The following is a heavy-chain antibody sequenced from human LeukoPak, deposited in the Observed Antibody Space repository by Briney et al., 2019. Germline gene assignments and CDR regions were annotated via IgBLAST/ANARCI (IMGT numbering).Heavy chain of an antibody. CDR2: TSAYNGDT. CDR3: ARAKYNSGWYGAFDI. D-gene: IGHD6-19*01. Sequence: ASVKVSCKTSGYTFTTYGITWVRQAPGQGLEWMGWTSAYNGDTNYAQKFQGRLTMTTDTSTTTGYMELRSLRSDDTAVYYCARAKYNSGWYGAFDIWGQGTVVTVSS. CDR1: GYTFTTYG. J-gene: IGHJ3*02. V-gene: IGHV1-18*01.